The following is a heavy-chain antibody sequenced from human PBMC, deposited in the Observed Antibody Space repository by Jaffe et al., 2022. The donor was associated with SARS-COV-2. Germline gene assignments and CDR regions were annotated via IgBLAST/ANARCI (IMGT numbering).Heavy chain of an antibody. Sequence: EVQLVESGGGLVQPGGSLRLSCAASGFTFSSYWMSWVRQAPGKGLEWVANIKQDGSEKYYVDSVKGRFTISRDNAKNSLYLQMNSLRAEDTAVYYCASDSSGWYAERFDYWGQGTLVTVSS. CDR1: GFTFSSYW. D-gene: IGHD6-19*01. CDR2: IKQDGSEK. CDR3: ASDSSGWYAERFDY. J-gene: IGHJ4*02. V-gene: IGHV3-7*01.